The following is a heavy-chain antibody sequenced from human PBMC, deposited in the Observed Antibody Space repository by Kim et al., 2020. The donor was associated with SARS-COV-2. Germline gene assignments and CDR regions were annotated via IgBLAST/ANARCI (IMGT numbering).Heavy chain of an antibody. Sequence: SETLSLTCTVSGGSISSSYWCWFMQQPAKGLLWVGYIFNSGGTNYYTPSISRVIISLENTSNHHFSMLRTAVTAAKAAFYYSARYARQSYGFELFNSYG. V-gene: IGHV4-59*12. CDR2: IFNSGGT. D-gene: IGHD3-10*01. J-gene: IGHJ6*01. CDR1: GGSISSSY. CDR3: ARYARQSYGFELFNSYG.